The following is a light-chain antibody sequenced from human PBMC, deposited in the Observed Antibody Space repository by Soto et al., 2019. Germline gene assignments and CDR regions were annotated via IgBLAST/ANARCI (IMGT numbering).Light chain of an antibody. CDR1: QVVNNF. V-gene: IGKV1-17*03. CDR3: LQHHSHPWT. J-gene: IGKJ1*01. CDR2: SAS. Sequence: DVPMTQSPSAVSASVGDRVIITCRASQVVNNFLSWFQQKPGEVPKRLIYSASTLQSGVPSRFSGSGSGTEFTLIISSLQPEDFASYYCLQHHSHPWTFGQGTKVEV.